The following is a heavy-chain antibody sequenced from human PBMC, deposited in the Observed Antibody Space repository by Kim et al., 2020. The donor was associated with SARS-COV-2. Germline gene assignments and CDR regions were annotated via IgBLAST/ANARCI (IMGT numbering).Heavy chain of an antibody. J-gene: IGHJ4*02. V-gene: IGHV3-23*01. D-gene: IGHD2-15*01. Sequence: GGSLRLSCAASGFTFNNYAMTWVRQAPGKGLEWVSLISGSGGSTYYADSVKGRFTISRDNSRNTLYLQMNSLRAEDTAVYYCAKTSVLLGATDYFDYWGQGILVTVSS. CDR3: AKTSVLLGATDYFDY. CDR1: GFTFNNYA. CDR2: ISGSGGST.